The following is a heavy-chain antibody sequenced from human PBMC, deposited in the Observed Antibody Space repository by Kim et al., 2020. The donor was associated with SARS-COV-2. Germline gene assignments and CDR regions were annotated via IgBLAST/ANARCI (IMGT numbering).Heavy chain of an antibody. CDR2: IRSSGSPT. CDR3: AGDPHPLDY. J-gene: IGHJ4*01. CDR1: GFTFSSYR. Sequence: GGSLRLSCAASGFTFSSYRMNWVRQAPGKGLVWVSYIRSSGSPTYYADSVKGRFTISRDIAKNSLYLQMNSLRAEDTAVYYCAGDPHPLDYWGHGTPVT. V-gene: IGHV3-48*04.